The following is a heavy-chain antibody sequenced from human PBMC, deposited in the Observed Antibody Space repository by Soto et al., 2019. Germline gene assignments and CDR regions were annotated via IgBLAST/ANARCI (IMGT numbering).Heavy chain of an antibody. J-gene: IGHJ4*02. D-gene: IGHD2-15*01. V-gene: IGHV4-34*01. CDR2: INHSGST. Sequence: SETLSLTCAVYGGSFSGYYWSWIRQPPGKGLEWIGEINHSGSTNYNPSLKSRVTISVDTSKNQFSLKLSSVTAADTAAYYCARGIVVVAARYYFDYWGQGTLVTVSS. CDR1: GGSFSGYY. CDR3: ARGIVVVAARYYFDY.